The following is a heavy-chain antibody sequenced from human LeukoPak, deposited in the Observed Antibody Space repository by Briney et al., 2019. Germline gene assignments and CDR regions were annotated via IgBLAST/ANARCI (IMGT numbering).Heavy chain of an antibody. Sequence: SETLSLTCSVSDYSISSGYYWGWIRQPPGKGLEWIGSIYYSGSTYYNPSLKSRVTISVDTSNNQFYLKLSSVTAADTAVYYCARHLGSSWYEGLDFWGQGTLVTVSS. V-gene: IGHV4-38-2*02. CDR2: IYYSGST. D-gene: IGHD6-13*01. CDR3: ARHLGSSWYEGLDF. J-gene: IGHJ4*02. CDR1: DYSISSGYY.